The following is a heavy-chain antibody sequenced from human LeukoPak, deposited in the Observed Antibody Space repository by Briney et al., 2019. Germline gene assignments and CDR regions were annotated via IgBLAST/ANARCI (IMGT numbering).Heavy chain of an antibody. CDR1: GGSISTYY. Sequence: SETLSLTCTVSGGSISTYYWGWIRQPPGKGLEWIEYIYYGGSTNYNPSLESRVTMSVDTSNNQFSLKLTSVTAADTAVYYCARCGSLTYWYFDLWGRGALVTASS. V-gene: IGHV4-59*08. CDR3: ARCGSLTYWYFDL. CDR2: IYYGGST. J-gene: IGHJ2*01. D-gene: IGHD1-26*01.